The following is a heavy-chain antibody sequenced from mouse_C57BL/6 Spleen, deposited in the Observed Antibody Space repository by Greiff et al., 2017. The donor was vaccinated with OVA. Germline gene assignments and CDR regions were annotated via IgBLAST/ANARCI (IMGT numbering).Heavy chain of an antibody. CDR1: GFNIKDDY. D-gene: IGHD1-1*01. J-gene: IGHJ3*01. Sequence: VQLQQSGAELVRPGASVKLSCTASGFNIKDDYMHWVKQRPEQGLEWIGWIDPENGDTEYASKFQGKATITADTSSNTAYLQLSSLTSEDTAVYYCTTNYGSSYEAYWGQGTLVTVSA. V-gene: IGHV14-4*01. CDR2: IDPENGDT. CDR3: TTNYGSSYEAY.